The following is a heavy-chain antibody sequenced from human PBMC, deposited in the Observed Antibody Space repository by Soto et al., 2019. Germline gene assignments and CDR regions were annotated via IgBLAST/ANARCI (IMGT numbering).Heavy chain of an antibody. CDR2: IYYSGST. CDR1: DGSISSYY. J-gene: IGHJ5*02. V-gene: IGHV4-59*01. D-gene: IGHD6-13*01. Sequence: SETLSLTCTVSDGSISSYYWSWIRQPPGKGLEWIGYIYYSGSTNYNPSLKSRVTISVDTSKNQFSLKLSSVTAADTAVYYCARDSSSWYNWFDPWGQGTLVTVSS. CDR3: ARDSSSWYNWFDP.